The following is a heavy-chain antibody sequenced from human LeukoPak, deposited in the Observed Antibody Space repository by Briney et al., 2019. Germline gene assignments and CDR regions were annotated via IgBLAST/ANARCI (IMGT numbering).Heavy chain of an antibody. J-gene: IGHJ2*01. D-gene: IGHD6-19*01. CDR2: INYSGTT. V-gene: IGHV4-39*07. CDR1: GAYISVNNYY. CDR3: ARGPYRPGWYPPDNYWYFDL. Sequence: KPSETLSLTCTVSGAYISVNNYYWAWIRQSPGKGLEWIGSINYSGTTYYNPSLNSRVTISVDTSKNQFSLKLSSVTAADTAVYYCARGPYRPGWYPPDNYWYFDLWGRGTLVTVSS.